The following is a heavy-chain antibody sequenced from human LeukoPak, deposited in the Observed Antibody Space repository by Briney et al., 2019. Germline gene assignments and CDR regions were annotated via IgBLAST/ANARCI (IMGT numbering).Heavy chain of an antibody. CDR1: GFTFNGYG. CDR3: ARALNFDYGMNY. Sequence: PGGSLRLSCAASGFTFNGYGMNWVRQAPGKGLEWVSYISWSGSTIYYADSVKGRFTISRDNSKNTLYLQMNSLRAEDTAVYYCARALNFDYGMNYWGQGTLVTVSS. J-gene: IGHJ4*02. V-gene: IGHV3-48*01. D-gene: IGHD4/OR15-4a*01. CDR2: ISWSGSTI.